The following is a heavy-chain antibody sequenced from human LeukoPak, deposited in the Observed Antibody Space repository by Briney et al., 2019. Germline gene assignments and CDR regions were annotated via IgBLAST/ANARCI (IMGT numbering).Heavy chain of an antibody. Sequence: PGGSLRLSCAASGFTFSSYSMNWVRQAPGKGLEWVSSISSSSSYIYYADSVKGRFTISRDNAKNSLYLQMNSLRAEDTAVYYCAREPPDGSSTSCQPYYYYYYMDVWGKGTTVTVSS. V-gene: IGHV3-21*01. CDR2: ISSSSSYI. D-gene: IGHD2-2*01. CDR1: GFTFSSYS. J-gene: IGHJ6*03. CDR3: AREPPDGSSTSCQPYYYYYYMDV.